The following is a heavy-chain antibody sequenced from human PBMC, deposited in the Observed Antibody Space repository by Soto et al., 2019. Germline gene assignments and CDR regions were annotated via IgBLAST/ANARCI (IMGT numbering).Heavy chain of an antibody. J-gene: IGHJ6*02. CDR3: ARDVEDIVLMVYANYGMDV. V-gene: IGHV1-2*02. Sequence: WASVKVSCKASGYTFTGYYMHWVRQAPGQGLEWMGWINPNSGGTNYAQKFQGRVTMTRDTSISTAYMELSRLRSDDTAVYYCARDVEDIVLMVYANYGMDVWGQGTTVTVSS. CDR1: GYTFTGYY. D-gene: IGHD2-8*01. CDR2: INPNSGGT.